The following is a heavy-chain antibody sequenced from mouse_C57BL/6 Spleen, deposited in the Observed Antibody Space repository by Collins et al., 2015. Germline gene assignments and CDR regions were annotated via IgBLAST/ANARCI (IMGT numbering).Heavy chain of an antibody. CDR1: GFTFSGYG. V-gene: IGHV5-17*01. CDR2: ISTGSSTI. Sequence: EVQLVEVWGGLVKPGGSLKLSCAASGFTFSGYGMHWVRQAPEKGLEWVAYISTGSSTIYYADTVKGRFTISRDNAKNTLFLQMTSLRSEDTAMYYCARSTMVTFDSWGQGTTLTVSS. CDR3: ARSTMVTFDS. J-gene: IGHJ2*01. D-gene: IGHD2-1*01.